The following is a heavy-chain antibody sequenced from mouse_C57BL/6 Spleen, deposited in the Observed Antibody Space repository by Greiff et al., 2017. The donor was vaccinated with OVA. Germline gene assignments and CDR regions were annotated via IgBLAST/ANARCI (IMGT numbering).Heavy chain of an antibody. Sequence: EVHLVESEGGLVQPGSSMKLSCTASGFTFSDYYMAWVRQVPEKGLEWVANINYDGSSTYYLDSLKSRFIISRDNAKNILYLQMSSLKSEDTATYYCARGDDGYYPFDYWGQGTTLTVSS. V-gene: IGHV5-16*01. CDR1: GFTFSDYY. D-gene: IGHD2-3*01. CDR3: ARGDDGYYPFDY. J-gene: IGHJ2*01. CDR2: INYDGSST.